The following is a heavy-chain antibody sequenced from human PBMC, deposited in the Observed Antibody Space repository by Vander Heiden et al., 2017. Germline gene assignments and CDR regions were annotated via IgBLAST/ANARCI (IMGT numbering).Heavy chain of an antibody. CDR2: IWYDGSNK. D-gene: IGHD2-2*01. CDR3: ARDEILGYCSSTSCSGIDY. V-gene: IGHV3-33*01. J-gene: IGHJ4*02. CDR1: GFTFSSYG. Sequence: QVQLVESGGGVVQPGRSLRLSCAASGFTFSSYGMHWVRQAPGKGLEWVAVIWYDGSNKYYADSVKGRFTISRDNSKNTLYLQMNSLRAEDTAVYYCARDEILGYCSSTSCSGIDYWGQGTLVTVSS.